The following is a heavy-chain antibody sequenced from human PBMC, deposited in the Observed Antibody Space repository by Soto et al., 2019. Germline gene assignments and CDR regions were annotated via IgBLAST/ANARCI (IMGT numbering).Heavy chain of an antibody. V-gene: IGHV2-26*01. Sequence: QVTLKESGPVVVKPTETLTLTCTVSGFSLINGRLGVSWIRQSPGKALEWLAHIFANDGKSYSTSLKNRLTRSKDTSRGQVVLTMNNKVTVDSATYYCARARDYYNSYSFHRVKSFDLWGQGTLVTVSS. CDR2: IFANDGK. CDR3: ARARDYYNSYSFHRVKSFDL. J-gene: IGHJ4*02. D-gene: IGHD3-10*01. CDR1: GFSLINGRLG.